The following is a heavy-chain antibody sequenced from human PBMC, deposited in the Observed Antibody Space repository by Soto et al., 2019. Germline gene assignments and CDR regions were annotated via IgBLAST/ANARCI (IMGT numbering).Heavy chain of an antibody. CDR3: ARVPDR. V-gene: IGHV4-30-2*01. CDR1: GGSISSGGYS. J-gene: IGHJ5*02. D-gene: IGHD2-2*01. Sequence: SETLSLTFAGSGGSISSGGYSWSWIRQPPGKGLEWIGYIYHSGSTYYNPSLKSRVTISVDRSKNQFSLKLSSVTAADTAVYYCARVPDRWGQGTLVTVSS. CDR2: IYHSGST.